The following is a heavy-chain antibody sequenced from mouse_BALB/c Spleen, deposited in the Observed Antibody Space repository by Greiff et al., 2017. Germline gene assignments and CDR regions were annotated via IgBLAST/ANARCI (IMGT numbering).Heavy chain of an antibody. V-gene: IGHV3-2*02. J-gene: IGHJ4*01. Sequence: VQLKESGPGLVKPSQSLSLTCTVTGYSITSDYAWNWIRQFPGNKLEWMGYISYSGSTSYNPSLKSRISITRDTSKNQFFLQLNSVTTEDTATYYCARDHYYGSSEAMDYWGQGTSVTVSS. D-gene: IGHD1-1*01. CDR3: ARDHYYGSSEAMDY. CDR1: GYSITSDYA. CDR2: ISYSGST.